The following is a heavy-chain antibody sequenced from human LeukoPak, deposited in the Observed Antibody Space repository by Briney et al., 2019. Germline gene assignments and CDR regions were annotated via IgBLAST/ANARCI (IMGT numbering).Heavy chain of an antibody. Sequence: GGSLRLSCAASGFTFSTYGINWVRQAPGKGQEWISYISSSGSSISYAASVEGRFSISRDNAKNSLYLQMNSLRAEDTALYYCARDGFTMKTSFDYWGQGTLVTVSS. CDR3: ARDGFTMKTSFDY. CDR2: ISSSGSSI. V-gene: IGHV3-48*04. CDR1: GFTFSTYG. D-gene: IGHD3-22*01. J-gene: IGHJ4*02.